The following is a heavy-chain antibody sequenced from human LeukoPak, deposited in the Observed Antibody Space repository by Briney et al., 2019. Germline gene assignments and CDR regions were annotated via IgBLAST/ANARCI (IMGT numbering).Heavy chain of an antibody. Sequence: PGRSLRLSCAASGFTFSSYGMHWVRQAPGKGLEWVSAISGSGGSTYYADSVKGRFTISRDNSKNTLYLQMNSLRAEDTAVYYCPREFGELPFNWFDPWGQGTLVTVSS. V-gene: IGHV3-23*01. CDR2: ISGSGGST. J-gene: IGHJ5*02. D-gene: IGHD3-10*01. CDR1: GFTFSSYG. CDR3: PREFGELPFNWFDP.